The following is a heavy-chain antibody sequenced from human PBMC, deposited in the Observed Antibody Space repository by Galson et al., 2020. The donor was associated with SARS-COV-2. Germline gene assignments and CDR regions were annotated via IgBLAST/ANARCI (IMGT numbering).Heavy chain of an antibody. CDR1: GGSISSGGYY. J-gene: IGHJ3*02. V-gene: IGHV4-31*03. D-gene: IGHD3-22*01. Sequence: SETLSLTCTVSGGSISSGGYYWSWIRQHPGKGLEWIGYTYYSGSTYYNPSLKSRVTISVDTSKNQFSLKLSSVTAADTAVYYCARNRHLYYGDAFDIWGQGAMVTVSS. CDR2: TYYSGST. CDR3: ARNRHLYYGDAFDI.